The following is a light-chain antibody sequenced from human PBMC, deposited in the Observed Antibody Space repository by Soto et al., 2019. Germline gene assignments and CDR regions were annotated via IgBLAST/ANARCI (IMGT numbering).Light chain of an antibody. Sequence: EIVMTQAPATLSVSPGERATLSRRPCQSVSSNSAWYQQKPGQAPRLLIYGASTRATGIPARFSGSGSGTEFTLTISSLQSEDFAVYYCQQYNNWPPWTFGQGTKVDI. V-gene: IGKV3-15*01. J-gene: IGKJ1*01. CDR2: GAS. CDR3: QQYNNWPPWT. CDR1: QSVSSN.